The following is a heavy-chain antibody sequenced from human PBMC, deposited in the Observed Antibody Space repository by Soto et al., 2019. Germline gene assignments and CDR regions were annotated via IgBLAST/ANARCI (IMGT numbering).Heavy chain of an antibody. CDR1: GFPFSSYA. V-gene: IGHV3-23*01. D-gene: IGHD7-27*01. Sequence: EVQLLESGGGLVQPGGSLRLSCVASGFPFSSYAMSWVRQTPGRGLECVSSISSGSNTYYTDSVRGRFTISRDNSKNSLYLQMSSLRADDTALYYCGKASATGKSDGMDVWGQGTTVSVSS. J-gene: IGHJ6*02. CDR3: GKASATGKSDGMDV. CDR2: ISSGSNT.